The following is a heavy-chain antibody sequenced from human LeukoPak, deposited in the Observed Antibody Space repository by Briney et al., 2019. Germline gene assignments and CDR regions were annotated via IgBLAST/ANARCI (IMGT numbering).Heavy chain of an antibody. CDR3: ARERSYYYDSSGYSGGDY. V-gene: IGHV1-18*04. J-gene: IGHJ4*02. Sequence: ASVKVSCKASGYTFTAYYMHWVRQAPGQGLEWMGWISAYNDNTNYVQKFQGRVTMTTDISTSTAYMELRSLRSDDTAVYYCARERSYYYDSSGYSGGDYWGQGTLVTVSS. D-gene: IGHD3-22*01. CDR2: ISAYNDNT. CDR1: GYTFTAYY.